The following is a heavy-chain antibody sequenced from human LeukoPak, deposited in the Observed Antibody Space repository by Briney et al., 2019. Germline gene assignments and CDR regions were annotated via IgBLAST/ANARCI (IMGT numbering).Heavy chain of an antibody. CDR1: GFTFSSYS. J-gene: IGHJ6*03. CDR2: ISSSSSYI. CDR3: ARTLSGYSSSSNSHYFYMDV. D-gene: IGHD6-6*01. V-gene: IGHV3-21*01. Sequence: GGSLRLSCAASGFTFSSYSMNWVRQAPGKGLEWVSSISSSSSYIYYADSVKGRFTISRDNAKNSLYLQMNSLRAEDTAVYYCARTLSGYSSSSNSHYFYMDVWGKGTTVTVSS.